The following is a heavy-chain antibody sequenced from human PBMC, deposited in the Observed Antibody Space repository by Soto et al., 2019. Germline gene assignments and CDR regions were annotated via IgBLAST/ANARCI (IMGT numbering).Heavy chain of an antibody. CDR1: GYTFTSYG. V-gene: IGHV1-3*01. Sequence: ASVKVSCKASGYTFTSYGTHWVRQAPGQRLEWMGWINAANGDTKYSPKFQGRVTITRDTSASTAYMELSSLRSEDTAVYYCVRRHVSATGIDWFDPWGQGTLVTVSS. J-gene: IGHJ5*02. D-gene: IGHD6-13*01. CDR2: INAANGDT. CDR3: VRRHVSATGIDWFDP.